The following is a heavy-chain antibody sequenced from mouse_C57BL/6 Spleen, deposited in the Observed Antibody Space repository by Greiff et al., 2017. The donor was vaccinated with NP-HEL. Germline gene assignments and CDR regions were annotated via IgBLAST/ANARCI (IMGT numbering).Heavy chain of an antibody. D-gene: IGHD1-1*01. J-gene: IGHJ3*01. CDR3: AREENYYGRAWFAY. CDR1: GYSITSGYY. Sequence: DVKLVESGPGLVKPSQSLSLTCSVTGYSITSGYYWNWIRQFPGNKLEWMGYISYDGSNNYNPSLKNRISITRDTSKNQFFLKLNSVTTEDTATYYCAREENYYGRAWFAYWGQGTLVTVSA. CDR2: ISYDGSN. V-gene: IGHV3-6*01.